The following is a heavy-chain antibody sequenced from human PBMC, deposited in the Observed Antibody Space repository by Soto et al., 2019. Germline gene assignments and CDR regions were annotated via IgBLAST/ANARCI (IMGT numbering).Heavy chain of an antibody. V-gene: IGHV1-18*01. D-gene: IGHD3-10*01. J-gene: IGHJ4*02. CDR2: ISAYTGNT. Sequence: ASVKVSCKASGYTFTSYGLSWVRQAPGQGLEWMGWISAYTGNTKYAQKVQDRVTMTTDTPTNTAYMELRSLRSDDTAVYYCVREEEVLRGVVSLAYWGQGTLVTVSS. CDR1: GYTFTSYG. CDR3: VREEEVLRGVVSLAY.